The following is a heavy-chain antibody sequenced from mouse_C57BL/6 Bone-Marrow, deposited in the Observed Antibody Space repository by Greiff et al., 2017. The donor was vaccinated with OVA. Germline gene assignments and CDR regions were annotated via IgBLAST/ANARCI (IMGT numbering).Heavy chain of an antibody. CDR3: SRMSIYGYYAMDY. Sequence: QVTLKVSGPGILQPSQTLSLTCSFSGFSLSTFGMGVGWIRQPSGKGLEWLAHIWWDDDKYYNPALKSRLTISKDTSKNQVFHRIANADTADTAAYYCSRMSIYGYYAMDYWGQGTSVTVSS. CDR2: IWWDDDK. V-gene: IGHV8-8*01. CDR1: GFSLSTFGMG. D-gene: IGHD1-1*01. J-gene: IGHJ4*01.